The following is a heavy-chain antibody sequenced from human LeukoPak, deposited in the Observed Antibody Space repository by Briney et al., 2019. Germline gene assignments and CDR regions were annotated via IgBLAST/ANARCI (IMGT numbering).Heavy chain of an antibody. D-gene: IGHD3-3*01. CDR3: ARGYYDFWSGYYNPYYFDY. CDR1: GGSISSYY. CDR2: IYTSGST. Sequence: SETLSLTCTVSGGSISSYYWSWIRQPAGKGLEWIGRIYTSGSTNYNPSLKSRVTISVDTSKNQFSLKLSSVTAADTAVYYCARGYYDFWSGYYNPYYFDYWGQGTLVTVSS. V-gene: IGHV4-4*07. J-gene: IGHJ4*02.